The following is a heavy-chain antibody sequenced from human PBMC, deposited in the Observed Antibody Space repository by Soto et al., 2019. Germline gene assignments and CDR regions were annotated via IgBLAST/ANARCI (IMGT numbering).Heavy chain of an antibody. CDR3: AHNCGVACHSVFFY. Sequence: EVQLLESGGGLVQPGGSLRLSCAASGFTFSNYAMSWVRQAPGKGLEWVSGISGGGGSSYYADSVKGRFTISRDNSKNRPYLHMNSLRAEDMAVYYCAHNCGVACHSVFFYWGQGTLVIVSS. J-gene: IGHJ4*02. CDR1: GFTFSNYA. V-gene: IGHV3-23*01. D-gene: IGHD2-21*01. CDR2: ISGGGGSS.